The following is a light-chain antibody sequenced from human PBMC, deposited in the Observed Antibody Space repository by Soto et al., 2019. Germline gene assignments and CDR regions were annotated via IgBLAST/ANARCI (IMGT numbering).Light chain of an antibody. CDR1: QSVGSS. J-gene: IGKJ3*01. CDR3: QQYNNWPPFT. CDR2: GAS. Sequence: EIVMTQSPATLSVSPGERATLSCRASQSVGSSLAWYQQKPGQAPRLLIYGASTRATGIPARFSGSGSGTEFTLTISSLQSEDFAVYYCQQYNNWPPFTFGPGTKVDI. V-gene: IGKV3-15*01.